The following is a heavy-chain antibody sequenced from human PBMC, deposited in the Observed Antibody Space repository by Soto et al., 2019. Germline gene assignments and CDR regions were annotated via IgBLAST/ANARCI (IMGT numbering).Heavy chain of an antibody. V-gene: IGHV1-18*01. D-gene: IGHD6-6*01. CDR3: AIFVKYSSSSITYYFDY. CDR2: ISAYNGNT. CDR1: GYTFTSYG. Sequence: QVQLVQSGAEVKKPGASVKVSCKASGYTFTSYGISWVRQAPGQGREWMGWISAYNGNTNYAQKLQGRVTMTTDTSTSTAYMELRSLRSDDTAVYYCAIFVKYSSSSITYYFDYWGQGTLVTVSS. J-gene: IGHJ4*02.